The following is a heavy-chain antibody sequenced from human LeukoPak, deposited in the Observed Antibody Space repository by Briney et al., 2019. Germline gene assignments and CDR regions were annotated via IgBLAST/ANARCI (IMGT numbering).Heavy chain of an antibody. V-gene: IGHV3-23*01. CDR2: LSGSGGST. CDR3: ARGALSYEGDYFDY. D-gene: IGHD5-12*01. J-gene: IGHJ4*02. CDR1: GFTFSSYG. Sequence: GGTLRLSCAASGFTFSSYGMSWVRQAPGKGLEWVSALSGSGGSTNYADSVKGRFTISRDNSKNTLYLQMNSLRAEDTAVYYCARGALSYEGDYFDYWGQGTLVTVSS.